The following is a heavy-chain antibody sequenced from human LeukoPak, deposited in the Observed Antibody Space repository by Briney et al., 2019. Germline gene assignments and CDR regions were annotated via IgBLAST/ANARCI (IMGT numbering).Heavy chain of an antibody. D-gene: IGHD3-10*01. J-gene: IGHJ3*02. CDR1: GFSLSTSGMC. CDR3: ARTLYYGSGSYYNQFGAFDI. Sequence: SGPRLVNATQTLTLTCTFSGFSLSTSGMCVSWIRQPPGKALEWLALIDWDDDKYYSTSLKTRLTISKDTSKNQVVLIMTNMDPVDTATYYCARTLYYGSGSYYNQFGAFDIWGQGTMVTVSS. CDR2: IDWDDDK. V-gene: IGHV2-70*01.